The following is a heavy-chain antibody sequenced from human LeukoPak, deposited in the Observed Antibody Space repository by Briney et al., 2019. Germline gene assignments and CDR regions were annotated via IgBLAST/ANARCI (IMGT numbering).Heavy chain of an antibody. V-gene: IGHV1-46*01. CDR1: GYTFTGYY. D-gene: IGHD3-9*01. Sequence: ASVKVSCKASGYTFTGYYMHWVRQAPGQGLEWMGIVNPSGGSTSYAQKFQGRVTMTRDTSTSTVYMELSSLRSEDTAVYYCARGVLTGYYFDYWGQGTLVTVSS. CDR2: VNPSGGST. CDR3: ARGVLTGYYFDY. J-gene: IGHJ4*02.